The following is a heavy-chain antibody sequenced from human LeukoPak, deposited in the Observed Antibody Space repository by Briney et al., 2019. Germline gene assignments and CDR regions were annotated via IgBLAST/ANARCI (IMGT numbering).Heavy chain of an antibody. CDR3: AKPFMVGATGYYYYYMDV. D-gene: IGHD1-26*01. Sequence: GGSLRLSCAASGFTFSSYAMSWVRQAPGKGLEWVSAISSDGGSTHYADSVKGRFAISREKSKNTLYLQMDSLRAEDTAIYYCAKPFMVGATGYYYYYMDVWGEGTTVTVSS. V-gene: IGHV3-23*01. CDR2: ISSDGGST. J-gene: IGHJ6*03. CDR1: GFTFSSYA.